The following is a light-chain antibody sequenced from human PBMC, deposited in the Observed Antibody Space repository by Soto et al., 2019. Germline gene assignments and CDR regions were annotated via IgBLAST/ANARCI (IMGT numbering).Light chain of an antibody. CDR1: SSDVGSYNR. V-gene: IGLV2-18*02. J-gene: IGLJ1*01. CDR3: SSYTSSSTYV. CDR2: EVS. Sequence: QCALTQPPSVSGSPGQSVTISCTGTSSDVGSYNRVSWYQQPPGTAPKLMIYEVSNRPSGVPDRFSGSKSGSTASLTISGLQAEDEADYYCSSYTSSSTYVFGTGTKVTVL.